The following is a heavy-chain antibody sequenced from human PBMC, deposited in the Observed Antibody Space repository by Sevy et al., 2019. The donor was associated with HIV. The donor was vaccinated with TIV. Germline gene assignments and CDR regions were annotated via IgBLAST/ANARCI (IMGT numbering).Heavy chain of an antibody. CDR1: GFTFGPYW. V-gene: IGHV3-74*01. CDR2: INGDGRTT. D-gene: IGHD3-9*01. J-gene: IGHJ3*02. Sequence: GGSLRLSCAASGFTFGPYWMHWVRQAPGKGLVWVAVINGDGRTTKYAEIVKGRFTVSRDNVENTLSLQMNSLKDEDTAMYYCARVLTRGSFDPLYMWGQGTMVTVSS. CDR3: ARVLTRGSFDPLYM.